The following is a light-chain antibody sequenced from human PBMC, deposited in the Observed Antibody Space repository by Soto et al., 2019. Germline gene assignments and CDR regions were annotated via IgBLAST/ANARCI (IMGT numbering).Light chain of an antibody. Sequence: DIQMTQSPSSLSASVGDRVTITCRASQSISSYLNWYQQKPGKAPKLLIYAASSLQSGVPSRFSGGGSGTGFTLTISSLQPEDFAAYYCQQSYSTPYAFGQGTKLEIK. J-gene: IGKJ2*01. CDR3: QQSYSTPYA. CDR2: AAS. CDR1: QSISSY. V-gene: IGKV1-39*01.